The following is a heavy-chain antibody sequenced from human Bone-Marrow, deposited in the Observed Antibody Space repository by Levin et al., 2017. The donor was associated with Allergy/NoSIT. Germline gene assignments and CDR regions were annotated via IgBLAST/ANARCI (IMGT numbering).Heavy chain of an antibody. CDR3: ARLPCSGGSCYIDY. V-gene: IGHV1-3*01. CDR2: INAGNGNT. Sequence: ASVKVSCKASGYTFTSYAMHWVRQAPGQRLEWMGWINAGNGNTKYSQKFQGRVTITRDTSASTAYMELSSLRSEDTAVYYCARLPCSGGSCYIDYWGQGTLVTVSS. D-gene: IGHD2-15*01. J-gene: IGHJ4*02. CDR1: GYTFTSYA.